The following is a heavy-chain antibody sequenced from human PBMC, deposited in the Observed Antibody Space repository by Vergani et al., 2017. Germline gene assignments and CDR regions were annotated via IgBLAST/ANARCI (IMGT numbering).Heavy chain of an antibody. V-gene: IGHV3-30-3*01. Sequence: QVQLVESGGGVVQPGRSLRLSCAASGFTFSSYAMHWVRQAPGKGLEWVAVISYDGSNKYYADSVKGRFTISRDNSKNTLYLQMNSLRAEDTAVYYCARDGALRYFDWLFGLGDGAFDIWGQGTMVTVSS. D-gene: IGHD3-9*01. CDR3: ARDGALRYFDWLFGLGDGAFDI. CDR1: GFTFSSYA. CDR2: ISYDGSNK. J-gene: IGHJ3*02.